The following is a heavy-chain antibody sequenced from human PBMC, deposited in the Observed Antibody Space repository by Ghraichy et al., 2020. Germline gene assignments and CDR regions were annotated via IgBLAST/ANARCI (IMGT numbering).Heavy chain of an antibody. Sequence: SETLSLTCTVSGGSISTYFWSWVRQPPGKGLEWIGSIHYSGSTNYNPSLKSRVIISVDTSKNQFSLRLTSVTAADTAVYFCASQQLPRLYYGMDVWGQGTTVTVFS. D-gene: IGHD6-13*01. CDR2: IHYSGST. V-gene: IGHV4-59*01. CDR3: ASQQLPRLYYGMDV. J-gene: IGHJ6*02. CDR1: GGSISTYF.